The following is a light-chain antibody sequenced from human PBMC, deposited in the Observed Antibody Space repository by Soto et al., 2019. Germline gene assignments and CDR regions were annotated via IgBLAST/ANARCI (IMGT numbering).Light chain of an antibody. J-gene: IGKJ2*01. CDR2: AAS. CDR3: HQSYITPPA. Sequence: DIQMTQSPSSLSASVGARLTITCRASQSIGKFLNWYQQKPGTAPNLLISAASSLQSGVPTRFSGSGSGTDVTLTISNLQPEDFATYACHQSYITPPAFGQGTKVDIK. V-gene: IGKV1-39*01. CDR1: QSIGKF.